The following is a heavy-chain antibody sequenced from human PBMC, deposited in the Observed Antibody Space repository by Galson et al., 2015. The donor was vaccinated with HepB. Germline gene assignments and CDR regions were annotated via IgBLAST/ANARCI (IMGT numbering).Heavy chain of an antibody. CDR3: VRDVPTAFLDY. CDR1: GFAFEHLW. V-gene: IGHV3-74*03. CDR2: ITSDGSDT. D-gene: IGHD4-11*01. Sequence: SLRLSCAASGFAFEHLWMHWVRQVPGKGLVWVSRITSDGSDTKYADFVEGRFTVSRDNAKNTLFLQMNSLRPGDTAIYYCVRDVPTAFLDYWGQGTQVTVSS. J-gene: IGHJ4*02.